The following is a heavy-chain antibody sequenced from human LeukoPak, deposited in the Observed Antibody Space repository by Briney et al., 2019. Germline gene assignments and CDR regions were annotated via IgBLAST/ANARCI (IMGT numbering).Heavy chain of an antibody. V-gene: IGHV3-11*01. Sequence: GGSLRLSCAASGFTFSDYYMSWIRQAPGKGLEWVSYISSSGSTIYYADSVKGRFTISRDNAKNSLYLQMNSLRAEDTAVYYCARERRTYYYDGSGSFDYWGQGTLVTVSS. CDR1: GFTFSDYY. D-gene: IGHD3-22*01. CDR3: ARERRTYYYDGSGSFDY. J-gene: IGHJ4*02. CDR2: ISSSGSTI.